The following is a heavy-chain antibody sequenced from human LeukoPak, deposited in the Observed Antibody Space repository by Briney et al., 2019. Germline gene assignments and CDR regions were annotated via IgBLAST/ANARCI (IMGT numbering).Heavy chain of an antibody. CDR3: ARESRDGYNPYFDY. J-gene: IGHJ4*02. Sequence: GGSLRLSCAASGFTFSEYYMSWIRQAPGKGLEWVSYISSSSSYTNYADSVKGRFTISRDNAKNTLYLQMNSLRAEDTAVYYCARESRDGYNPYFDYWGQGTLVTVSS. CDR2: ISSSSSYT. CDR1: GFTFSEYY. D-gene: IGHD5-24*01. V-gene: IGHV3-11*06.